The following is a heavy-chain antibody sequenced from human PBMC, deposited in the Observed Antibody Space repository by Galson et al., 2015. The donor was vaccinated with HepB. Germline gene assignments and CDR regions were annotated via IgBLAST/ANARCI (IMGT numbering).Heavy chain of an antibody. V-gene: IGHV3-11*06. D-gene: IGHD4-17*01. CDR2: ISSSGTYI. Sequence: SLRLSCAASGFAFNNAWMNWVRQAPGKGLEWISYISSSGTYINYADSVKGRFTISRVNAKNSLYLQMNGLRDEDTAVYYCARVADSDYGDHTYFDYWGQGTLVTVSS. CDR3: ARVADSDYGDHTYFDY. J-gene: IGHJ4*02. CDR1: GFAFNNAW.